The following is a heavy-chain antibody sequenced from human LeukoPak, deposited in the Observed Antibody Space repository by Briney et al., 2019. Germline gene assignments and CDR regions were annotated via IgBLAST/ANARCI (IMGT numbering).Heavy chain of an antibody. CDR3: ARARDIVGATVDY. Sequence: PSETLSLTCTVSGGSVTHYYWSWIRQPPGKGLEWIGYIYYSGNTNYNPSLKSRVTISLDTSKNQFSLKLISVTAADTAVYYCARARDIVGATVDYWGQGTLVTVSS. V-gene: IGHV4-59*02. CDR2: IYYSGNT. J-gene: IGHJ4*02. CDR1: GGSVTHYY. D-gene: IGHD1-26*01.